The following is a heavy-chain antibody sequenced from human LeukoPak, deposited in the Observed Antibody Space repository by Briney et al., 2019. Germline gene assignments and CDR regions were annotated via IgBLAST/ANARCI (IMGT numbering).Heavy chain of an antibody. J-gene: IGHJ4*02. CDR3: ARASAVSAADY. V-gene: IGHV3-48*04. Sequence: GGSLRLSCAASGFTFSSYSMNWVRQAPGKGLEYVSYISSGSGTIYYADSVKGRFTISRDNAKNSLYLQMNSLSAEDTAVYYCARASAVSAADYWGQGTLVTVSS. D-gene: IGHD6-13*01. CDR1: GFTFSSYS. CDR2: ISSGSGTI.